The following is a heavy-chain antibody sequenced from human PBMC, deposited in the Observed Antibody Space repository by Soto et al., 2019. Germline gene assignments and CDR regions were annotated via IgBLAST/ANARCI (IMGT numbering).Heavy chain of an antibody. J-gene: IGHJ4*02. V-gene: IGHV1-46*02. CDR1: GYTFYSYY. D-gene: IGHD3-10*01. CDR3: ASWPNHYYGSEHHFDY. CDR2: INPSGGST. Sequence: EASAEVSCKASGYTFYSYYMDWVRKAPGQGLEWMGIINPSGGSTSYAQKFQGRVTMTRDTSTSTVYMELSSLRSEDTAVYYCASWPNHYYGSEHHFDYWGQGTLVTVSS.